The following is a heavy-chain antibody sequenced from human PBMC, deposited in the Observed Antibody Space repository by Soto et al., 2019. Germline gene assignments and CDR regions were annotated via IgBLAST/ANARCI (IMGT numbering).Heavy chain of an antibody. V-gene: IGHV1-69-2*01. D-gene: IGHD1-7*01. CDR2: VDPEDGQT. CDR1: GYTFTDNY. CDR3: AIRRAYRNSWYYFDS. Sequence: EVHLVQSGADVKEPGATVKVSCKVSGYTFTDNYIHWVQQVPGKGLEWMELVDPEDGQTAYAEKFQGRVTLSADTSTDTAYMQLSGLKSEDTAVYYCAIRRAYRNSWYYFDSWGQGTLVTVSS. J-gene: IGHJ4*02.